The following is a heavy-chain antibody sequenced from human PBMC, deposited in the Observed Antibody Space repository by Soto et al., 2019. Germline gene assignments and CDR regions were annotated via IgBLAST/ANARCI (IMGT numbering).Heavy chain of an antibody. V-gene: IGHV3-30*03. J-gene: IGHJ5*01. CDR3: TRDNGDLVVVTARSGHGFDP. Sequence: GGSLRLSCVASGFNFSDLGINWVRQPPGKGLEWVAGISHCGSYKYYGGSVKGRFAISGDNSMSTVYLEMNSLRPDDTALYYCTRDNGDLVVVTARSGHGFDPWGRGTLVTVSS. D-gene: IGHD2-21*02. CDR1: GFNFSDLG. CDR2: ISHCGSYK.